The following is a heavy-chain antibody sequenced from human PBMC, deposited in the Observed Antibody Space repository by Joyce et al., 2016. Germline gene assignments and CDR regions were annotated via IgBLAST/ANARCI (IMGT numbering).Heavy chain of an antibody. CDR3: ARSQWLAPLMY. CDR2: INNSGVT. Sequence: QVQLQQWGAGLLKPSETLSLTCAVSGGPFRGFFWTWVRQPPGKGLEWIGDINNSGVTNYNPSLKTRVTFSVDTSKNQFSLKLTSLSAADTAVYYCARSQWLAPLMYWGQGTPVTVSP. J-gene: IGHJ4*02. D-gene: IGHD6-19*01. CDR1: GGPFRGFF. V-gene: IGHV4-34*01.